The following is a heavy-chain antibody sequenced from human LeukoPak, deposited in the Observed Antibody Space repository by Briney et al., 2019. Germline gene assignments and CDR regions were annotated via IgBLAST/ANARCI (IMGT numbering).Heavy chain of an antibody. CDR3: ARGRDGSQSPIDD. J-gene: IGHJ4*02. CDR2: ISSSSSYI. V-gene: IGHV3-21*01. D-gene: IGHD5-24*01. CDR1: GFTFSSYN. Sequence: GGSLRLSCAASGFTFSSYNMNWVRQAPGKGLEWVSSISSSSSYIYYADSVRGRFTISRDNAKNSLYLQMNSLRAEDTAVYYCARGRDGSQSPIDDWGQGTLITVSS.